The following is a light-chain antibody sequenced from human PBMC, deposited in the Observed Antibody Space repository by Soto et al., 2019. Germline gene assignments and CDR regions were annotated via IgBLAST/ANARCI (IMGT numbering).Light chain of an antibody. J-gene: IGLJ2*01. CDR1: TSDVGNYNL. CDR3: SSYAGRNTVI. Sequence: QSALTQPASVSGSPGQSITISCTGTTSDVGNYNLVSWYQHQPSKAPKLMIYEASKRPSGVSDRFSGSKSGNRASLTVSGLQPEDEAVYYCSSYAGRNTVIFGGGTKLTVL. CDR2: EAS. V-gene: IGLV2-23*01.